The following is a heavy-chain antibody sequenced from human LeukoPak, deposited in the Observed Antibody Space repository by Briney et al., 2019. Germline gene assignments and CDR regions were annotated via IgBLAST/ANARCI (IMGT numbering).Heavy chain of an antibody. D-gene: IGHD2-15*01. Sequence: GGSLRLSCAASGFTFSSYGMHWVRQAPGKGLEWVTVISYDGGNKYYADSVKGRFTISRDNSKNTLYLQLNSLRAEDTAVYYCARLISCSGGTCSHYYFYYGMDVWGQGTTVTVSS. CDR2: ISYDGGNK. CDR3: ARLISCSGGTCSHYYFYYGMDV. CDR1: GFTFSSYG. J-gene: IGHJ6*02. V-gene: IGHV3-30*03.